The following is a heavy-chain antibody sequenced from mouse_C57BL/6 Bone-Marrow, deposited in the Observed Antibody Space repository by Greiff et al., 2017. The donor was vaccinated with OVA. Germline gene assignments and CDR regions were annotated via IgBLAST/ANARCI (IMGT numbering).Heavy chain of an antibody. CDR1: GFTFSSYA. D-gene: IGHD2-1*01. CDR3: ARLLDAMDY. Sequence: DVMLVESGEGLVKPGGSLKLSCAASGFTFSSYAMSWVRQTPEKRLEWVAYISSGGDYIYYADTVKGRFTISRDNTRNTLYLQMSSLKSEDTAMYYCARLLDAMDYWGQGTSVTVSS. V-gene: IGHV5-9-1*02. CDR2: ISSGGDYI. J-gene: IGHJ4*01.